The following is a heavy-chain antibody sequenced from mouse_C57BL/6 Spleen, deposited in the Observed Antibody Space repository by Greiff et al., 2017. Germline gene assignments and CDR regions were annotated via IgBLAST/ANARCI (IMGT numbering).Heavy chain of an antibody. J-gene: IGHJ4*01. D-gene: IGHD2-3*01. CDR2: IHPNSGST. Sequence: QVQLQQSGAELVKPGASVKLSCKASGYTFTSYWMHWVKQRPGQGLEWIGMIHPNSGSTNYNEKFKSKATLTVDKSSSTAYMQLSSLTSEDSAVYYCARTGDGYYPYAMDYWGQGTSVTVSS. V-gene: IGHV1-64*01. CDR1: GYTFTSYW. CDR3: ARTGDGYYPYAMDY.